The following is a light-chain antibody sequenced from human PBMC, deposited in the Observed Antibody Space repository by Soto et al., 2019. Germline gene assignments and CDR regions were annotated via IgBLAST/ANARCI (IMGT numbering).Light chain of an antibody. CDR3: QQYNNYSRT. V-gene: IGKV1-5*01. CDR2: DAS. J-gene: IGKJ1*01. CDR1: QSISSW. Sequence: DIQMTQSPSTLSASVGDRVTITCRASQSISSWLAWYQQKPGKAPKLLIYDASSLESGVPSRFSGSGSGTEFTLTISSLQPDDFAIYFCQQYNNYSRTFGQGTKVDIK.